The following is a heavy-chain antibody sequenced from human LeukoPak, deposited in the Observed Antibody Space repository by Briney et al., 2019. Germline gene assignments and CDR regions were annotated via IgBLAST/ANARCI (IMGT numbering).Heavy chain of an antibody. J-gene: IGHJ3*01. V-gene: IGHV3-7*02. CDR3: VQSLSGVSF. CDR2: INQDGSAT. CDR1: GFTFNKYW. D-gene: IGHD5/OR15-5a*01. Sequence: GGSLRLSCTASGFTFNKYWMNWVRQAPGKGLELVANINQDGSATYYVDSVRGRFTISRDNARNSLYLQMNTLRDDDTAVYYCVQSLSGVSFWGQGTMVIVSS.